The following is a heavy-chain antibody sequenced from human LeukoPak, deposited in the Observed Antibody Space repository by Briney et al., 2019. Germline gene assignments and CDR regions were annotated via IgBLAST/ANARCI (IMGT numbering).Heavy chain of an antibody. Sequence: GGSLRLSCAASGFTFSNYAMHWVRQRPGKGLEYVSGIISTGGSTHYANSVKGRFTISRDNSKNTLYFQMGSLRAEDMAVYYCARVSDGSYYYYWGQGTLVTVSS. CDR3: ARVSDGSYYYY. D-gene: IGHD1-26*01. CDR1: GFTFSNYA. CDR2: IISTGGST. J-gene: IGHJ4*02. V-gene: IGHV3-64*01.